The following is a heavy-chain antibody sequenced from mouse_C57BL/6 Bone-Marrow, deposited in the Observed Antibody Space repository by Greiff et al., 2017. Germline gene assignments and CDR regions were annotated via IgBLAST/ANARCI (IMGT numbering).Heavy chain of an antibody. J-gene: IGHJ2*01. V-gene: IGHV1-82*01. CDR1: GYAFSSSW. CDR3: ARGRTVFDY. Sequence: QVQLQQSGPELVKPGASVKISCKASGYAFSSSWMNWVKQRPGKGLEWIGRIYPGDGDTNYNGKFKGKATLTADKSSSTAYMQLSSLTSEDSAVYFCARGRTVFDYWGQGTTLTVSS. CDR2: IYPGDGDT. D-gene: IGHD4-1*01.